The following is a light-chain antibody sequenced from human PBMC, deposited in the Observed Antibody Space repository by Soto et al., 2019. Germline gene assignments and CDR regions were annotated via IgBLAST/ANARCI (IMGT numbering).Light chain of an antibody. CDR3: QQSSNWPRT. Sequence: EIVLTQSPATLSLSPGERATLSCRASQSVSSSLGWYQQIPGQAPRLLIYDASNRATGIPARFSGSGSGTDFTLPISSLEPEDFAVYYCQQSSNWPRTFGQGTKLEIK. J-gene: IGKJ2*01. V-gene: IGKV3-11*01. CDR1: QSVSSS. CDR2: DAS.